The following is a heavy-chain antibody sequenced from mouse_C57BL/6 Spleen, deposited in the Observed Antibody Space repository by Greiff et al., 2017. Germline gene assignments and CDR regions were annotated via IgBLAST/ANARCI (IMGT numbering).Heavy chain of an antibody. V-gene: IGHV1-55*01. D-gene: IGHD2-5*01. CDR2: IYPGSGST. Sequence: QVQLQQPGAELVKPGASVKMSCKASGYTFTSYWITWVKQRPGQGLEWIGDIYPGSGSTNYNEKFKSKATLTVDTSSSPAYLQLSSLTSEDSAVYYCARGVYSNFWFAYWGQGTLVTVSA. CDR3: ARGVYSNFWFAY. J-gene: IGHJ3*01. CDR1: GYTFTSYW.